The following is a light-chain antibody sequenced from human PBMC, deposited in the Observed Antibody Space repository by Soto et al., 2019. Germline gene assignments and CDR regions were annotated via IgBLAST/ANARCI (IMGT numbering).Light chain of an antibody. CDR1: SSDVSAYNY. CDR3: CSYTISGTYV. CDR2: DVT. J-gene: IGLJ1*01. Sequence: QSVLTQPASVSGSPGQSITISCTGTSSDVSAYNYVSWYQQHPGKAPKLMIYDVTNRPSGVSNRFSGSKSGNTASLTISGLQAEDEADYYCCSYTISGTYVFGGGTTLTVL. V-gene: IGLV2-14*03.